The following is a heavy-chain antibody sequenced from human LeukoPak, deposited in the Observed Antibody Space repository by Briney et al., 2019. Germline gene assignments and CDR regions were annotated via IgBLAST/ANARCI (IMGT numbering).Heavy chain of an antibody. CDR1: GGSFSGYY. CDR3: AREGSGAAMMEFDY. Sequence: SETLSLTCAVYGGSFSGYYWSWIRQPPGKGLEWIGEINHSGSTNYNPSLKSRVTISVDTSKNQFSLKLSSVTAADTAVYYCAREGSGAAMMEFDYWGQGTLVTVSS. J-gene: IGHJ4*02. D-gene: IGHD3-3*01. V-gene: IGHV4-34*01. CDR2: INHSGST.